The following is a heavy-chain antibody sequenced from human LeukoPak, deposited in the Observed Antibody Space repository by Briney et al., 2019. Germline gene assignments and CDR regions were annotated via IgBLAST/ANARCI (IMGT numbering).Heavy chain of an antibody. D-gene: IGHD7-27*01. CDR2: ISYDGNNK. CDR3: AREKNTRAGDEAFDI. J-gene: IGHJ3*02. V-gene: IGHV3-30-3*01. Sequence: PGGSLRLSCAVSGFTFSSYAMHWVRQAPDKGLEWVAVISYDGNNKYYADSVKGRFTLSRDNSKNTLYLQMNSLRAEDTAVYYCAREKNTRAGDEAFDIWGQGTMVTVSS. CDR1: GFTFSSYA.